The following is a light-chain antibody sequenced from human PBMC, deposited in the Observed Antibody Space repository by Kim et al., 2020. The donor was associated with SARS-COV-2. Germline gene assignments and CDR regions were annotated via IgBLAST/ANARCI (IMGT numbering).Light chain of an antibody. CDR2: GVS. V-gene: IGKV1-12*01. CDR3: QQAKDFPWT. J-gene: IGKJ1*01. Sequence: ASVGDRVTITCRASQGISNSLAWYQQKPGKAPTLLIYGVSTLQSGVPSGFSGSGSGTDFTLTISSLQPEDSASYYCQQAKDFPWTFGQGTKVDIK. CDR1: QGISNS.